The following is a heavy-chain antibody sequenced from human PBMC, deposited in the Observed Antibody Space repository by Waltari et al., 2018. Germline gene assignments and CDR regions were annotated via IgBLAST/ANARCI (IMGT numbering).Heavy chain of an antibody. D-gene: IGHD3-3*01. J-gene: IGHJ4*02. CDR1: GFTFSSYG. CDR2: IRYDGSNK. V-gene: IGHV3-30*02. CDR3: ARDFWSGYNYFDY. Sequence: QVQLVESGGGVVQPGGSLRLSCAASGFTFSSYGMHWVRQAPGKGLEWVAFIRYDGSNKYYADSVKGRFTISRDNSKNTLYLQMNSLRAEDTAVYYCARDFWSGYNYFDYWGQGTLVTVSS.